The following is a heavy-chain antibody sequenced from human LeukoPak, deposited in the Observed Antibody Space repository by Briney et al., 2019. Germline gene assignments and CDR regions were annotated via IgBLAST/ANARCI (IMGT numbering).Heavy chain of an antibody. CDR2: VFYSGST. J-gene: IGHJ4*02. D-gene: IGHD5-12*01. V-gene: IGHV4-39*07. CDR3: ARGSYSGSFRIDY. Sequence: PSEPLSLTCTVSGGSVSSSSYHWGWIRQPPGKGLEWIGSVFYSGSTYYNPSLKSRVTMSVDTSKNQFSLKLSSVTAEDTAVYSCARGSYSGSFRIDYWGQGTLVTVSS. CDR1: GGSVSSSSYH.